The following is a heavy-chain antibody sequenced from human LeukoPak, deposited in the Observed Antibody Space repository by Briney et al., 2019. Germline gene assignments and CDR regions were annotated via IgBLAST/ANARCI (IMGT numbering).Heavy chain of an antibody. D-gene: IGHD1/OR15-1a*01. V-gene: IGHV3-7*01. J-gene: IGHJ4*02. CDR2: INQDESTK. CDR3: TRDFAFQQFDY. CDR1: GFSFINSW. Sequence: GSLRLSSAATGFSFINSWMTWVRQAPGKGREWLADINQDESTKNYVDAVEGGFTISRDNAKNSLFLQMNSLRPEDTAVYYCTRDFAFQQFDYWGQGTLVTVSS.